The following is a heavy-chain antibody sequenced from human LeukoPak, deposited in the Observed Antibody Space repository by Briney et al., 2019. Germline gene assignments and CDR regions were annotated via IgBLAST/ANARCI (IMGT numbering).Heavy chain of an antibody. Sequence: PSETLSLTCTVSGGSISSSSYYWGWIRQPPGKGLEWIGSIYYSGSTYYNPSLKSRVTISVDTSKNQFSLKLSSVTAADTAVYYCARHLAYCGGDCYSDFDYWGQGTLVTVPS. J-gene: IGHJ4*02. V-gene: IGHV4-39*01. CDR1: GGSISSSSYY. CDR3: ARHLAYCGGDCYSDFDY. D-gene: IGHD2-21*02. CDR2: IYYSGST.